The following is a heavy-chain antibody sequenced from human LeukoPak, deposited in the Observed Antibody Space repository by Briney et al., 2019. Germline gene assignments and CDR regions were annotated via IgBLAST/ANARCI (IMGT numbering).Heavy chain of an antibody. D-gene: IGHD6-19*01. J-gene: IGHJ3*02. CDR3: ARSLTQEEWDEQWLTHGGAFDI. CDR1: GYTFTGYY. Sequence: GASVKVSCKASGYTFTGYYMYWGRQAPGQGLEWMGWINPSSGGPNYAQKFQGRVTMTRDTSISTAYMELSRLRSDDKAVYYCARSLTQEEWDEQWLTHGGAFDIWGHGTMVTVSS. V-gene: IGHV1-2*02. CDR2: INPSSGGP.